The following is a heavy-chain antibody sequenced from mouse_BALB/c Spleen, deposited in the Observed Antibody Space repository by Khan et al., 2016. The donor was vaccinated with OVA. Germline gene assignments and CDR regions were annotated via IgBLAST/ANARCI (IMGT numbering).Heavy chain of an antibody. V-gene: IGHV9-3-1*01. Sequence: QIQLVQSGPELKKPGETVKISCKASGYTFTNYGMNWVKQTPGKDLKWMGWINTYTGEPTHADDFKGRFAFSLDTSASTAYLQINNLKKEDTATYFCASGGYWYFDVWGAGTTVTVSS. J-gene: IGHJ1*01. CDR3: ASGGYWYFDV. CDR1: GYTFTNYG. CDR2: INTYTGEP. D-gene: IGHD1-1*02.